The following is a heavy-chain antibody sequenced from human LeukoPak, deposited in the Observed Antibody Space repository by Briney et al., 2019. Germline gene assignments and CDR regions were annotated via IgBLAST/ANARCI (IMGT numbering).Heavy chain of an antibody. CDR3: ARVTLLVGNTHFEY. V-gene: IGHV1-2*02. CDR1: GYTFTGYY. Sequence: GASVKVSCKASGYTFTGYYIHWVRQAPGQGLEWMGWINPNSGDTNYSQNFQGRVTMTRDTSINTAYMELSSLRSDDTAVYYCARVTLLVGNTHFEYWGQGTLVTVSS. CDR2: INPNSGDT. D-gene: IGHD2-8*02. J-gene: IGHJ4*02.